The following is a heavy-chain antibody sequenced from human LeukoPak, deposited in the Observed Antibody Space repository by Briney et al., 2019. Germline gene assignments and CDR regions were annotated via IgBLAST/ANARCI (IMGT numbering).Heavy chain of an antibody. D-gene: IGHD4-17*01. CDR3: ARSTVATADY. J-gene: IGHJ4*02. CDR1: GYTFTTYG. CDR2: ISANNGNT. Sequence: GASVKVSCKAFGYTFTTYGITWVRQAPGQGLEWMGGISANNGNTNYAQKLQGRVTITTDTSTSTAYMELRSLRSDDTAVYYCARSTVATADYGGQGTLVTVSS. V-gene: IGHV1-18*01.